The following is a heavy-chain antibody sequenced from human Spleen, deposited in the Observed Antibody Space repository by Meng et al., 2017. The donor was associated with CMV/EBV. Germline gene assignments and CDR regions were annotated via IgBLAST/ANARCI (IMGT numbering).Heavy chain of an antibody. CDR3: ARDSAPYYYDRSAHCYECQYYFDY. D-gene: IGHD3-22*01. CDR2: INAGPTNI. CDR1: GFTFSTYE. V-gene: IGHV3-48*03. J-gene: IGHJ4*02. Sequence: GGSLRLSCVASGFTFSTYEFNWVRQAPGKGLEWLAHINAGPTNIYYADSVKGRFTTSRDDAKSSLYLQMNSLRDEDTAVYHCARDSAPYYYDRSAHCYECQYYFDYWGQGTLVTVSS.